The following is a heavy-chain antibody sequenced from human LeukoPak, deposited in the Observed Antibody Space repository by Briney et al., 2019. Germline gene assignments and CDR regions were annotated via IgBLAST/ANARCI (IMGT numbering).Heavy chain of an antibody. J-gene: IGHJ5*02. CDR2: IYYSGST. V-gene: IGHV4-39*01. Sequence: SETLSLTCTVSGGSISSSSYYWGWIRQPPGKGLEWIGSIYYSGSTYYNPSLKSRVTISVDTSKNQFSLKLSSVTAADTAVYYCARHLAMRFDPWGQGTLVTVSS. CDR1: GGSISSSSYY. CDR3: ARHLAMRFDP.